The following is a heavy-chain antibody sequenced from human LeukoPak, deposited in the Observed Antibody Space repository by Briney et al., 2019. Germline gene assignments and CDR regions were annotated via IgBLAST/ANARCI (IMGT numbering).Heavy chain of an antibody. CDR3: ARVTLLTIFGVVSHFDY. J-gene: IGHJ4*02. CDR1: GGTFSSYA. D-gene: IGHD3-3*01. CDR2: IIPIFGAA. V-gene: IGHV1-69*05. Sequence: SVKVSCKASGGTFSSYAISWVRQAPGQGLEWMGGIIPIFGAANYAQKLQGRVTMTTDTSTSTAYMELRSLRSDDTAVYYCARVTLLTIFGVVSHFDYWGQGTLVTVSS.